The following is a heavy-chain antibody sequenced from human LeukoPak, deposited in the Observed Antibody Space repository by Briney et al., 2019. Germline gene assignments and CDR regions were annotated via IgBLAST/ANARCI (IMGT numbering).Heavy chain of an antibody. Sequence: PGGSLRLSCAASGITFRSYGMHWVRQAPGKGLEWVAVISYDGRHKHYADSVKGRFSISRDNSKNTLYLQMNSLRADDTAVYYCAKGARGDTVTSIVGLNWFDPWGQGTLVTVSS. V-gene: IGHV3-30*18. CDR3: AKGARGDTVTSIVGLNWFDP. D-gene: IGHD4-17*01. CDR1: GITFRSYG. CDR2: ISYDGRHK. J-gene: IGHJ5*02.